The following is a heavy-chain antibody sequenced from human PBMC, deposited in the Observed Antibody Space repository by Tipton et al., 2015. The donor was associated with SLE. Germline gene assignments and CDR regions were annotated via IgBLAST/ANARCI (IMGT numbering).Heavy chain of an antibody. V-gene: IGHV4-39*07. CDR3: ARDGSHCSGGSCYPGGYMDV. D-gene: IGHD2-15*01. Sequence: TLSLTCTVSGGSISSSTYYWGWIRQPPGKGLGWIGNIYYSGSTYYNPSLKSRVTISVDTSKNQFSLKLSSVTAADTAVYYCARDGSHCSGGSCYPGGYMDVWGKGTTVTVSS. CDR2: IYYSGST. J-gene: IGHJ6*03. CDR1: GGSISSSTYY.